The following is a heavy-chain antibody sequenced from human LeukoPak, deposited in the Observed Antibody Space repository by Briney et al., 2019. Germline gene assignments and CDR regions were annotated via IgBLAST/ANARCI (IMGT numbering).Heavy chain of an antibody. Sequence: ASVKVSCKTSGYAFIGYYLHWVRQAPGQGLEWMGWINPNSGGTNYAQKFQGRATMTRDTSITTAYMELSRLTSDDTAVYFCARDAATTVTTDWGQGTLVTVSS. D-gene: IGHD4-11*01. V-gene: IGHV1-2*02. CDR2: INPNSGGT. CDR1: GYAFIGYY. CDR3: ARDAATTVTTD. J-gene: IGHJ4*02.